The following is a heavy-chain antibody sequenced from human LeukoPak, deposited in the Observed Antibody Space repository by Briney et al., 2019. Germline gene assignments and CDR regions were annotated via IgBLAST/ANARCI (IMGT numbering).Heavy chain of an antibody. CDR3: AKACPGNRYYYYYYYMDV. Sequence: PGGSLRLSCAASGFTFSSYAMSWVRQAPGKGLEWVSAISGSGGSTYYADSVKGRFTASRDNSKNTLYLQMNSLRAEDTAVYYCAKACPGNRYYYYYYYMDVWGKGTTVTVSS. CDR2: ISGSGGST. J-gene: IGHJ6*03. V-gene: IGHV3-23*01. CDR1: GFTFSSYA.